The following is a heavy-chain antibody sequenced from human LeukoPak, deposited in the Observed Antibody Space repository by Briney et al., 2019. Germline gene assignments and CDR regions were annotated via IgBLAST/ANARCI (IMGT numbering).Heavy chain of an antibody. Sequence: ASVKVSCKASGGTFSNYAISWVRQAPRQGLEWMGWISAYNGNINYAQKLQGRFAMTTDTSTTTAYMELRSLRSDDTAVYYCARDLNPGITLVRGVPDAFDIWGQGTMVTVSS. J-gene: IGHJ3*02. D-gene: IGHD3-10*01. CDR3: ARDLNPGITLVRGVPDAFDI. CDR2: ISAYNGNI. V-gene: IGHV1-18*01. CDR1: GGTFSNYA.